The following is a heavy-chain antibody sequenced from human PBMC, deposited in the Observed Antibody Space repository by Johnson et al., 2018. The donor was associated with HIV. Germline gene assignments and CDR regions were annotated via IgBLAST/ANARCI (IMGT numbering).Heavy chain of an antibody. CDR3: AKGRWEATTYDDAFDI. Sequence: MLLVESGGGLVQPGGSLRLSCAVSEFPFSAYWMSWVRQAPGKGLEWVADIKQDGSQKSYLGSVKGRFTISRDNSKNTLYLHMSSLRLEDTAVYYCAKGRWEATTYDDAFDIWGQGTMVTVSS. CDR2: IKQDGSQK. D-gene: IGHD1-26*01. V-gene: IGHV3-7*02. CDR1: EFPFSAYW. J-gene: IGHJ3*02.